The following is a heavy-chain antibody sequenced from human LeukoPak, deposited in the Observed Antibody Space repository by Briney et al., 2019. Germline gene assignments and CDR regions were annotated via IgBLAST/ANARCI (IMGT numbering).Heavy chain of an antibody. CDR2: IYTSGST. D-gene: IGHD1-26*01. Sequence: SETQSLTCTVSGGSISSYYWSWIRQPAGKGLDWIGRIYTSGSTNYNPSLKSRVTMSVDTSKNQFSLKLSSVTAADTAVYYCARMISSGSYLAWFDAWGQGTLFTVSS. J-gene: IGHJ5*01. CDR3: ARMISSGSYLAWFDA. V-gene: IGHV4-4*07. CDR1: GGSISSYY.